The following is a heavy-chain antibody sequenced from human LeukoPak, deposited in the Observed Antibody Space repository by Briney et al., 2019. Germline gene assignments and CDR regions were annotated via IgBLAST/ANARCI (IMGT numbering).Heavy chain of an antibody. J-gene: IGHJ4*02. CDR3: ARDKGGTDY. CDR1: GFTCSSYS. D-gene: IGHD1-1*01. V-gene: IGHV3-21*01. Sequence: GGSLRLSGAASGFTCSSYSMKWVGQAPGEGLEWVSSISSMSSSYIFYADSVKGRFTISRDNAKNSLYLQMNSLRAEDTAVYYCARDKGGTDYWGQGTLVTVSS. CDR2: ISSMSSSYI.